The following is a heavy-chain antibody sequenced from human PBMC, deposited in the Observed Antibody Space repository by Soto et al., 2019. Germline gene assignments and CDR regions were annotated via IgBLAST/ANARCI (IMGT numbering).Heavy chain of an antibody. V-gene: IGHV4-31*03. CDR2: IYYSGST. CDR3: ARGQLVQKYYYYGMDV. Sequence: LSLTCTVSGGSISSGGYYWSWIRQHPGKGLEWIGYIYYSGSTYYNPSLKSRVTISVDTSKNQFSLKLSSVTAADTAVYYCARGQLVQKYYYYGMDVWGQGTTVTVSS. D-gene: IGHD6-6*01. J-gene: IGHJ6*02. CDR1: GGSISSGGYY.